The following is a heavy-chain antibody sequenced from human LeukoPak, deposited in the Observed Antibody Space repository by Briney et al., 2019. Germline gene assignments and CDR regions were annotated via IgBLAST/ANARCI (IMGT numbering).Heavy chain of an antibody. Sequence: GGSLRLSCAASGLTFSSYWMRWVRHAPGKGLVWVSRINGDGSSTTYADSVKGRFTISRDNAKNTLYMQMNSLRAEDTAVYYCARGGTDDDFDIWGQGTMVTVSS. CDR1: GLTFSSYW. D-gene: IGHD1-26*01. V-gene: IGHV3-74*01. J-gene: IGHJ3*02. CDR2: INGDGSST. CDR3: ARGGTDDDFDI.